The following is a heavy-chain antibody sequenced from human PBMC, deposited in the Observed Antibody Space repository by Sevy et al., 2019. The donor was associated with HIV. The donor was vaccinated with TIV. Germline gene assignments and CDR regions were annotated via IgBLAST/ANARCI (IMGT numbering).Heavy chain of an antibody. V-gene: IGHV3-21*01. J-gene: IGHJ4*02. CDR1: GFTFSSYS. D-gene: IGHD2-2*02. Sequence: GGSLRLSCAASGFTFSSYSMNWVRQAPGKGLEWVSSISSSSSYIYYAGSVKGRFTISRDNAKNSLYLQMNSLRAEDTVVYYCARMGYCSSTSCYSGSSFDYWGQGTLVTVSS. CDR3: ARMGYCSSTSCYSGSSFDY. CDR2: ISSSSSYI.